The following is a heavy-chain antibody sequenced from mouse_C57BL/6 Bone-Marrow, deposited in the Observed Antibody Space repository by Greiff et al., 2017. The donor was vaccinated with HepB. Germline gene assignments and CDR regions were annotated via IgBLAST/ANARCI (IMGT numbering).Heavy chain of an antibody. J-gene: IGHJ3*01. V-gene: IGHV1-52*01. Sequence: VQLQQPGSELVRPGSSVKLSCKASGYTFTSYWMHWVKQRPIQGLEWIGNIDPSDSETHYNQKFKDKATLTVDKSSSTAYMQLSSLTSEDSAVYYCARWGYSKGAWFAYCGQGTRVTVSA. CDR2: IDPSDSET. CDR1: GYTFTSYW. D-gene: IGHD2-5*01. CDR3: ARWGYSKGAWFAY.